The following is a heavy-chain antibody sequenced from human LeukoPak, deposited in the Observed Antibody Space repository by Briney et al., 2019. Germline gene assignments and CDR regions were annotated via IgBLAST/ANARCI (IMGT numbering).Heavy chain of an antibody. CDR2: INHSGST. D-gene: IGHD2-15*01. CDR3: ARSGGFDCSGGSCYRYYYMDV. J-gene: IGHJ6*03. CDR1: GGSFSGYY. V-gene: IGHV4-34*01. Sequence: PSETLSLTCAVYGGSFSGYYWSWIRQPPGKGLEWIGEINHSGSTNYNPSLKSRVTISVDTSKNQFSLKLSSVTAADTAVYYCARSGGFDCSGGSCYRYYYMDVWGKGTTVTISS.